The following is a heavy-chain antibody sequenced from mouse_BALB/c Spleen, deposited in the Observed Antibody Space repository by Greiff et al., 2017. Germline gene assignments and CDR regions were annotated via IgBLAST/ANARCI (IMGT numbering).Heavy chain of an antibody. Sequence: EVQGVESGGGLVKPGGSLKLSCAASGFAFSSYDMSWVRQTPEKRLEWVAYISSGGGSTYYPDTVKGRFTISRDNAKNTLYLQMSSLKSEDTAMYYCARRVRLGYFDVWGAGTTVTVSS. D-gene: IGHD2-14*01. CDR1: GFAFSSYD. J-gene: IGHJ1*01. V-gene: IGHV5-12-1*01. CDR3: ARRVRLGYFDV. CDR2: ISSGGGST.